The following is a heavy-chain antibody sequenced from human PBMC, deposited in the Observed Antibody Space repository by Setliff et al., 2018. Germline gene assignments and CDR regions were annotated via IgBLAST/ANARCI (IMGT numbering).Heavy chain of an antibody. J-gene: IGHJ2*01. V-gene: IGHV4-38-2*01. CDR1: DFSVSSNYY. CDR3: ARTSSGRYFDL. CDR2: VYYSGST. Sequence: SETLSLTCAVSDFSVSSNYYWGWVRQPPGKGLEWIANVYYSGSTYYSPSLKSRVTMSVDTSKNQFSLNLYSVTAADTAVYYCARTSSGRYFDLWGRGTLVTVSS.